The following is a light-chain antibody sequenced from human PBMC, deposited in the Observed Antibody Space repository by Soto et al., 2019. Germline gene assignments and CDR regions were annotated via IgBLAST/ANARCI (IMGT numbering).Light chain of an antibody. J-gene: IGKJ1*01. Sequence: DIQMTQSPSSLSASVGDRVTITCRASQSISSSLNWYQQKPGKAPKLLIYAASSLQSGLPSRFRGSGSGTDLTLTISRLQPEDFATYYCQQRYTTPWTFGQGTKVEIK. V-gene: IGKV1-39*01. CDR1: QSISSS. CDR2: AAS. CDR3: QQRYTTPWT.